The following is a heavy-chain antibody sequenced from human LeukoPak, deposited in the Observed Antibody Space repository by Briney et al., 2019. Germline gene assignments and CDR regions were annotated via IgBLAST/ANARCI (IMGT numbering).Heavy chain of an antibody. J-gene: IGHJ4*02. V-gene: IGHV3-21*01. CDR3: ARERGYSSDY. Sequence: PGGSLRLSCAASGFTFSSYSMNWVRQAPGKGLEWVSSISSSSSYIHYADSVKGRFTISRDNAKNSLYLQMNSLRAEDTAVYYCARERGYSSDYWGQGTLVTVSS. CDR1: GFTFSSYS. D-gene: IGHD5-18*01. CDR2: ISSSSSYI.